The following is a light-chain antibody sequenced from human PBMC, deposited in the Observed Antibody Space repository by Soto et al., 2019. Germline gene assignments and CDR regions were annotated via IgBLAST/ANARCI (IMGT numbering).Light chain of an antibody. CDR1: SSNIGAAYD. J-gene: IGLJ3*02. V-gene: IGLV1-40*01. Sequence: QSVLTQPPSVSGAPGQKVTISCTRSSSNIGAAYDVHWYQHLPGTAPKLLIYGNNNRPSGVPDRFSGSKSGTSASLAITGLQAEDEADYYCQSYDSSLSGWVFSGGTTVTVL. CDR2: GNN. CDR3: QSYDSSLSGWV.